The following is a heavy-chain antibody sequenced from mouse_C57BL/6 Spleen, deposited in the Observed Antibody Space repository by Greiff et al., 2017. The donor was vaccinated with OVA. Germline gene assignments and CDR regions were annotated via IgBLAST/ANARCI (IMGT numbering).Heavy chain of an antibody. CDR2: INPSTGGT. Sequence: EVQLQQSGPELVKPGASVKISCKASGYSFTGYYMNWVKQSPEKSLEWIGEINPSTGGTTYNQKFKAKATLTVDKSSSTAYMQLKSLTSEDSAVYYCARSGSNSYYAMDYWGQGTSVTVSS. D-gene: IGHD2-5*01. J-gene: IGHJ4*01. CDR1: GYSFTGYY. CDR3: ARSGSNSYYAMDY. V-gene: IGHV1-42*01.